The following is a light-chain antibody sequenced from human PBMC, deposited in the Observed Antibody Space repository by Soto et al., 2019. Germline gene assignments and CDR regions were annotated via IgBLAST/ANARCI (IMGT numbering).Light chain of an antibody. Sequence: DVVMTQSPLSLPVTLGQPASISCRSSQSLVNRDGNTYLSWFQQRPGQSPRRLIYKVSNWDSGVTDRFSGSESGTDFTLRISRVEAEDIGVSFCMQGTHWPPTFGQGTRLEIK. V-gene: IGKV2D-30*01. CDR2: KVS. CDR1: QSLVNRDGNTY. CDR3: MQGTHWPPT. J-gene: IGKJ5*01.